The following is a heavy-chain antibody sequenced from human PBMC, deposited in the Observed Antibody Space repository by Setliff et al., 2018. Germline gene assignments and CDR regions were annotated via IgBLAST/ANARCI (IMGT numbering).Heavy chain of an antibody. CDR2: IYFDGNT. CDR3: ARDASASDGRNAFDI. Sequence: TSETLSLTCTVPGGSISDNGYFWGWVRQPPGKGLEWIGNIYFDGNTYFNPSFKSRVTMSIDTSNSQFSLKLSSVTAADTAIYYCARDASASDGRNAFDIWGQGTMVTVSS. D-gene: IGHD1-26*01. CDR1: GGSISDNGYF. J-gene: IGHJ3*02. V-gene: IGHV4-39*07.